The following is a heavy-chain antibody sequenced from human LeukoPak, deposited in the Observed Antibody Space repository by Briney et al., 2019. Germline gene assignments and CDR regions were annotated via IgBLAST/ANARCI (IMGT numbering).Heavy chain of an antibody. CDR2: IYYSGGT. CDR3: ARIRAGCFDL. Sequence: SETLSLTCTVSGGSISSYYWSWIRQPPGKGLEWIGYIYYSGGTNYNPSLKSRVTISVDTSKNQFSLKLSSVTAADTAVYYCARIRAGCFDLWGRGTLVTVSS. J-gene: IGHJ2*01. D-gene: IGHD3-16*01. CDR1: GGSISSYY. V-gene: IGHV4-59*01.